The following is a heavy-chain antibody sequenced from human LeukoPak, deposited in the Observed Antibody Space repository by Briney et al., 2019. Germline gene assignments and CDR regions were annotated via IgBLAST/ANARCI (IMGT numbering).Heavy chain of an antibody. V-gene: IGHV3-48*01. D-gene: IGHD2-2*01. CDR1: GFTFSSYS. CDR3: ARDGGYCSSITCPSTTPFDY. J-gene: IGHJ4*02. Sequence: GGSLRLSCAASGFTFSSYSLNWVRQAPGKGLEWISYISSSSGTIYYADSVKGRFTTSRDNAQNSLYLQMNSLRADDTAVYYCARDGGYCSSITCPSTTPFDYWGQGTLVTVSS. CDR2: ISSSSGTI.